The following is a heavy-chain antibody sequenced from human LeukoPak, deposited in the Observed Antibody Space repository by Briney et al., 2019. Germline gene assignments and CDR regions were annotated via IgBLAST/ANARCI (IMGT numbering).Heavy chain of an antibody. CDR2: IRGSGGST. V-gene: IGHV3-23*01. D-gene: IGHD6-13*01. CDR3: AKDIAADGASYFDY. J-gene: IGHJ4*02. CDR1: GFTFSSYA. Sequence: GGSLRRSCAASGFTFSSYAMTWVRQAPGRGLEWVSSIRGSGGSTYYADSVKGRFTISRDNSKNTLYLQMNSLRAEDTAVYYCAKDIAADGASYFDYWGQGTLVTVSS.